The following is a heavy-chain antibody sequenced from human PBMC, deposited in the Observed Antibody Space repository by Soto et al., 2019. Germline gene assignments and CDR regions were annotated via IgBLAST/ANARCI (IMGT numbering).Heavy chain of an antibody. CDR2: ISYDGSNK. D-gene: IGHD1-7*01. CDR1: GFTFSSYG. CDR3: AKELELEPTLSIDY. Sequence: GGSLRLSCAASGFTFSSYGMHWVRQAPGKGLEWVAVISYDGSNKYYADSVKGRFTISRDNSKNTLYLQMNSLRAEDTAVYYCAKELELEPTLSIDYWGQGTLVTVSS. V-gene: IGHV3-30*18. J-gene: IGHJ4*02.